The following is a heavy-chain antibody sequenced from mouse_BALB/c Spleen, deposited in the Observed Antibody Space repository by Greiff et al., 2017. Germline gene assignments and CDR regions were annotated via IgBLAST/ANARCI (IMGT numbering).Heavy chain of an antibody. V-gene: IGHV5-17*02. D-gene: IGHD4-1*01. CDR3: ASLTGVFAY. J-gene: IGHJ3*01. CDR1: GFTFSSFG. Sequence: EVQVVESGGGLVQPGGSRKLSCAASGFTFSSFGMHWVRQAPEKGLEWVAYISSGSSTIYYADTVKGRFTISRDNPKNTLFLQMTSLRSEDTAMYYCASLTGVFAYWGQGTLVTVSA. CDR2: ISSGSSTI.